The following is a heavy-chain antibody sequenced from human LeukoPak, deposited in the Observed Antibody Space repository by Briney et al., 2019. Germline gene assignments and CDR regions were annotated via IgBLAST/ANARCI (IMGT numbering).Heavy chain of an antibody. CDR2: ISSSSSYI. CDR3: AKDAVVPAGFGYYFDY. CDR1: GFTFSSYS. D-gene: IGHD2-2*01. Sequence: GGSLRLSCAASGFTFSSYSMNWVRQAPGKGLEWVSSISSSSSYIYYADSVKGRFTISRDNSKNTLYLQMNSLRAEDTAVYYCAKDAVVPAGFGYYFDYWGQGTLVTVSS. J-gene: IGHJ4*02. V-gene: IGHV3-21*01.